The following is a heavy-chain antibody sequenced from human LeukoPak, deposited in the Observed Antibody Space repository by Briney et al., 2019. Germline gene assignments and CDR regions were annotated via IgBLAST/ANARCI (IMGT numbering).Heavy chain of an antibody. Sequence: SETLSLTCTVSGDSIIGYYWSWIRQPPGKGLEWIGYIHYRGSSNYNPSLQSRATISVDTSRGHFSLKLSSATAADTAVYYCARGERLGPDFWGQGTLVTVSS. CDR2: IHYRGSS. V-gene: IGHV4-59*01. J-gene: IGHJ4*02. D-gene: IGHD1-1*01. CDR3: ARGERLGPDF. CDR1: GDSIIGYY.